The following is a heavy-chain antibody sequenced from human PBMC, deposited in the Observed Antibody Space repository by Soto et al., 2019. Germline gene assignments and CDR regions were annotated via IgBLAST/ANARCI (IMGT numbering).Heavy chain of an antibody. J-gene: IGHJ3*02. V-gene: IGHV3-53*01. CDR1: GLTVSSSY. D-gene: IGHD5-18*01. CDR3: ARAREPEYSSAIFFEI. CDR2: IYSGGST. Sequence: ARSLRLSCPASGLTVSSSYMSWVRQPRSKGLQWDSVIYSGGSTDYANSVTGRFTISRDISTNRVYRQMSSLTDEDTAVYYCARAREPEYSSAIFFEIWG.